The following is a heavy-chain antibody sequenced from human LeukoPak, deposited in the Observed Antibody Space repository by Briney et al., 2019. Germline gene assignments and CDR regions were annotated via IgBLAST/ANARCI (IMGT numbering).Heavy chain of an antibody. J-gene: IGHJ4*01. V-gene: IGHV4-4*07. CDR1: GVSISSYY. Sequence: SETLSLTCTVSGVSISSYYWSWIRQPAGKGLEWIWRIYTSGNTNYNPSLKSRVTMSVDTSKNQFSLKLSSVTAADTAVYYCATAGVTCLGYFDYWGQGTLVTVSS. CDR3: ATAGVTCLGYFDY. CDR2: IYTSGNT. D-gene: IGHD2-21*02.